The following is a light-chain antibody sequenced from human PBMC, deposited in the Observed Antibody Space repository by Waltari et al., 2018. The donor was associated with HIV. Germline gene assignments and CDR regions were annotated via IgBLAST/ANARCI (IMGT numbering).Light chain of an antibody. Sequence: QSGLTQPASVSGSPGQSLTIPCTGTSPDVGASNYVSWYQQHPGKAPKLMIYEVSNRPSGVSNRFSGSKSGNTASLTSSGLQAEDEADYYCSSYTSSSTLVVFGTGTKVTVL. CDR3: SSYTSSSTLVV. J-gene: IGLJ1*01. V-gene: IGLV2-14*01. CDR2: EVS. CDR1: SPDVGASNY.